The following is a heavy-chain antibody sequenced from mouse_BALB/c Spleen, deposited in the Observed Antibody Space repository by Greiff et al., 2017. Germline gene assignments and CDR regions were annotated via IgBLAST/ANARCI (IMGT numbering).Heavy chain of an antibody. CDR2: ISSGGST. J-gene: IGHJ4*01. V-gene: IGHV5-6-5*01. CDR3: ARGGIYSPRMDY. CDR1: GFPFSSYA. D-gene: IGHD2-1*01. Sequence: EVQLMESGGGLVKPGGSLKLSCAASGFPFSSYAMSWVRQIPEKRLEWVASISSGGSTYYPDSVKGRFTISRDNARNILYLQMSSLRSEDTAMYYCARGGIYSPRMDYWGQGTSVTVAS.